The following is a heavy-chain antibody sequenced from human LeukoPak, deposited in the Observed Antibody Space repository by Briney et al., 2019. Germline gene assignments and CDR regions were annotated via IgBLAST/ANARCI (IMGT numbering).Heavy chain of an antibody. CDR2: ISGYDGYA. CDR1: GYSFTSYG. D-gene: IGHD1-14*01. V-gene: IGHV1-18*01. J-gene: IGHJ4*02. Sequence: GASVKVSCKASGYSFTSYGMTWVRPAPGQGLVWMGWISGYDGYAKYAENLQGRVTLTIDTSTTTAYMEMRSLGSDDTAVYSCARAPPGLTFGPGDYWGQGSLVIVSS. CDR3: ARAPPGLTFGPGDY.